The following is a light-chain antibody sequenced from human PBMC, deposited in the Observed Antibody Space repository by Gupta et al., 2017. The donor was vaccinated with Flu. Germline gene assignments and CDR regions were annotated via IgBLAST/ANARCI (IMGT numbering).Light chain of an antibody. CDR1: RSISTNY. J-gene: IGKJ2*02. CDR3: QQYDSFPCT. CDR2: GAS. Sequence: EVVLTQSPGTLSLSPGERATLSCRASRSISTNYLAWYQQKPGQAPRLLIYGASSRATGIPDRFSGSGSGTDFTLTIGRLEPEDFAVYYCQQYDSFPCTFGQGTKLEIK. V-gene: IGKV3-20*01.